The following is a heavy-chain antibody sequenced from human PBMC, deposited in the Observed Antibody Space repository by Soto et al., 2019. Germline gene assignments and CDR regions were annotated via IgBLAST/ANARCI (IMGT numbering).Heavy chain of an antibody. J-gene: IGHJ6*02. V-gene: IGHV1-69*13. CDR3: ARGSPYYYYGMDV. CDR2: IIPIFGTA. CDR1: GGTFSSYA. Sequence: GASVKVSWKASGGTFSSYAISWVRQAPGQGLEWMGGIIPIFGTANYAQKFQGRVTITADESTSTAYMELSSLRSEDTAVYYCARGSPYYYYGMDVWGQGTTVTVSS. D-gene: IGHD1-26*01.